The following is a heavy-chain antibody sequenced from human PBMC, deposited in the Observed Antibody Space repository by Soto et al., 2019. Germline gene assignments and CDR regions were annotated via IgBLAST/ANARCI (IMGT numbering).Heavy chain of an antibody. CDR3: ARDGFEDSSGWLYNWFDP. Sequence: QVQLVQSGAEVKKPGSSVKVSCKASGGTFSSYTISWVRQAPGQGLEWMGRIIPILGIANYAQKFQGRVTITADKPTSTAYMELSSLRSEDTAVYYCARDGFEDSSGWLYNWFDPWGQGTLVTVSS. D-gene: IGHD6-19*01. CDR2: IIPILGIA. CDR1: GGTFSSYT. J-gene: IGHJ5*02. V-gene: IGHV1-69*08.